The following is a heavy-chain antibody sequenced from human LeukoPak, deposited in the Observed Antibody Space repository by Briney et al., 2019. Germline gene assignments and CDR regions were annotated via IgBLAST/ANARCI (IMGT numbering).Heavy chain of an antibody. CDR1: GFTFSSYA. J-gene: IGHJ4*02. CDR3: AKDNRWVAVAGVFDY. D-gene: IGHD6-19*01. CDR2: ISGSGGST. V-gene: IGHV3-23*01. Sequence: GGSLRLSCAASGFTFSSYAMSWVRQAPGKGLEWVSAISGSGGSTYYADSVKGRFTISRDNSKNTPYLQMNSLRAEDTAVYYCAKDNRWVAVAGVFDYWGQGTLVTVPS.